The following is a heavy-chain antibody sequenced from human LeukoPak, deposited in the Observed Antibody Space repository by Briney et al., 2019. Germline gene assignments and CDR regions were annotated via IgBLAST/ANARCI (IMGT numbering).Heavy chain of an antibody. CDR2: ILQSGST. CDR1: GDSISSNYW. J-gene: IGHJ6*03. Sequence: SETLSLTCAVSGDSISSNYWWSWVRQSPGKGLEWIGEILQSGSTNYNPSLRSRVTISVDTSKNQFSLKLSSVTAADTAVYYCARHTYYYYYMDVWGKGTTVTISS. V-gene: IGHV4-4*02. CDR3: ARHTYYYYYMDV.